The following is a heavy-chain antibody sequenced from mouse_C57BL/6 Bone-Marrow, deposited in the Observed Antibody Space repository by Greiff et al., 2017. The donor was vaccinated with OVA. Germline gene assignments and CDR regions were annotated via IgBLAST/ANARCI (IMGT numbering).Heavy chain of an antibody. D-gene: IGHD1-1*01. V-gene: IGHV1-55*01. Sequence: QVQLKESGAELVKPGASVKMSCKASGYTFTSYWITWVKQRPGQGLEWIGDIYPGSGSTNYNEKFKSKATLTVDTSSSTAYMQLSSLTSEDSAVYYCARDYYGSYFDYWGQGTTLTVSS. CDR1: GYTFTSYW. J-gene: IGHJ2*01. CDR3: ARDYYGSYFDY. CDR2: IYPGSGST.